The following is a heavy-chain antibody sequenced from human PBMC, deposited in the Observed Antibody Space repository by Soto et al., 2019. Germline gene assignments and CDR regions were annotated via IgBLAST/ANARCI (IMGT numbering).Heavy chain of an antibody. J-gene: IGHJ4*02. D-gene: IGHD1-1*01. Sequence: GSLRLSCAASGFTFSSYSMDWVRQAPGKGLEWVSFISGSGGITYYADSVKGRFTISRDNSKNTLYLQMHSLRAEDTAIYYCEKDANWEDHYWGQGTLVTVSS. CDR2: ISGSGGIT. CDR1: GFTFSSYS. CDR3: EKDANWEDHY. V-gene: IGHV3-23*01.